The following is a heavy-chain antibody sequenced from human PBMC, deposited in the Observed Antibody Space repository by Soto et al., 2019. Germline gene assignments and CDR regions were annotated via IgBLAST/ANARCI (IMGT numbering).Heavy chain of an antibody. Sequence: SETLSLTCTVSGGSISSSSYYWGWIRQPPGKGLEWIGSIYYSGSTYYNPSLKSRVTISVDTSKNQFSLKLSSVTAADTAVYYCARPDYGDYGWYFELWGRGTLVTVSS. D-gene: IGHD4-17*01. V-gene: IGHV4-39*01. CDR3: ARPDYGDYGWYFEL. CDR2: IYYSGST. CDR1: GGSISSSSYY. J-gene: IGHJ2*01.